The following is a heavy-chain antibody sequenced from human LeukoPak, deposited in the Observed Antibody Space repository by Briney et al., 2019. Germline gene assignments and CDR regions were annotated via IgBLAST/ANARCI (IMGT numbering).Heavy chain of an antibody. CDR1: GGSISSGSYY. CDR2: IYTSGST. Sequence: SQTLSLTCTVSGGSISSGSYYWSWIRQPAGKGLEWIGRIYTSGSTNYNPSLKSRVTISVDTSKNQFSLKLSSVTATDTAVYYCARDSGYYDFWSGPTYYYYYYMDVWGKGTTVTVSS. D-gene: IGHD3-3*01. J-gene: IGHJ6*03. V-gene: IGHV4-61*02. CDR3: ARDSGYYDFWSGPTYYYYYYMDV.